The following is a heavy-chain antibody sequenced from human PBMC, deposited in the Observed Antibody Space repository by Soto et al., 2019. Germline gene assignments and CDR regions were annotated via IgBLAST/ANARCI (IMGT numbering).Heavy chain of an antibody. J-gene: IGHJ5*02. V-gene: IGHV4-30-2*01. D-gene: IGHD6-19*01. CDR3: AGMPYTSGLRFDP. Sequence: SETLSLTCNMSGDPYSISTYSWSWIRQPPGKALQWIGFIYQSGVTSYNPSLASRVSISLDRSNNQCSLKLKSVTAADTAVYFCAGMPYTSGLRFDPWGPGTLVTVSS. CDR1: GDPYSISTYS. CDR2: IYQSGVT.